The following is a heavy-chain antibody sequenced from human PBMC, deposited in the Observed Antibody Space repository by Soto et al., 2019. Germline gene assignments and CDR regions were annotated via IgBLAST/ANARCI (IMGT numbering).Heavy chain of an antibody. D-gene: IGHD1-26*01. CDR2: IGTAGDT. V-gene: IGHV3-13*01. J-gene: IGHJ4*02. Sequence: EVQVVESGGGLVQPGGSLRLSCAASGFTFSSYDMHWVRQATGKGLEWVSGIGTAGDTYYPDSVKGRFTISRENAKSSLYLQMNSLRVGDTAVYFCVRARSGSYYPFDYWGQGTLVTVSS. CDR1: GFTFSSYD. CDR3: VRARSGSYYPFDY.